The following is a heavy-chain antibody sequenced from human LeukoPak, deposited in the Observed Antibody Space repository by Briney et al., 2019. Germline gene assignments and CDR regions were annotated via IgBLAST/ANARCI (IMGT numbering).Heavy chain of an antibody. CDR2: IRYDGSNK. CDR1: GFTFSSYG. V-gene: IGHV3-30*02. D-gene: IGHD6-13*01. Sequence: GGSLRLSCAASGFTFSSYGMHWVRQAPGKGLEWVAFIRYDGSNKYYADSVKGRFTISRDNSKNTLYLQMNSLRAEDTAVYYCAKGKQPYYYYYMDVWGKGTTVTVSS. J-gene: IGHJ6*03. CDR3: AKGKQPYYYYYMDV.